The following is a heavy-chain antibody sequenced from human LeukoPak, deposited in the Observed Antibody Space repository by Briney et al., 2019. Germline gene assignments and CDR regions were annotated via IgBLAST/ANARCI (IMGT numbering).Heavy chain of an antibody. D-gene: IGHD1-26*01. V-gene: IGHV3-30-3*01. Sequence: PGRSLRLSCAASGFTFSSYAMHWVRQAPGKGLEWVAVISYDGSNKYYADSVKGRFTISRDNSKNTLYLQMNSLRAEDTAVFYCAPAIYSGGYTQFDYWGRGTLVTVSS. CDR3: APAIYSGGYTQFDY. CDR2: ISYDGSNK. CDR1: GFTFSSYA. J-gene: IGHJ4*02.